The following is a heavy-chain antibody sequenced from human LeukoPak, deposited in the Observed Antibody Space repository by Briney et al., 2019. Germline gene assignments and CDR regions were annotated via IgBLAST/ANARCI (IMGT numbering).Heavy chain of an antibody. J-gene: IGHJ4*02. CDR1: GFTFSSYG. CDR2: ISYDGSNK. D-gene: IGHD2-2*01. V-gene: IGHV3-30*18. CDR3: AKLLYCSSTSCHSFDY. Sequence: GSLRLSCAASGFTFSSYGMHWVRQAPGKGLEWVAVISYDGSNKYYADSVKGRFTISRDNSKNTLYLQMNSLRAEDTAVYYCAKLLYCSSTSCHSFDYWGQGTLVTVSS.